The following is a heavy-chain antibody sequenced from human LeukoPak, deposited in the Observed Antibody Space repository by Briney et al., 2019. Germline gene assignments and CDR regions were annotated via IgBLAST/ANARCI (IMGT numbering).Heavy chain of an antibody. D-gene: IGHD6-19*01. V-gene: IGHV4-4*07. J-gene: IGHJ4*02. Sequence: SETLSLTCSVSGGSISSYYWSWIRQPAGKGLEWIGRVDTSGTTNYNPSLKSRVTISVDESKNQFSLKLTSVTAADTAVYYCALYSSGWYGYWGQGALVTVSS. CDR1: GGSISSYY. CDR3: ALYSSGWYGY. CDR2: VDTSGTT.